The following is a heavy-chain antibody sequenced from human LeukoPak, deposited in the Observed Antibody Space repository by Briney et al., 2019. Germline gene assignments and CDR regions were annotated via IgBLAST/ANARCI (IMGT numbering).Heavy chain of an antibody. Sequence: SETLSLTCTVSGGSISSYYWSWIRQPPGKGLEWIGYIYYSGSTNYSPSLKSRVTISVDTSKNQFSLKLSSVTAADTAVYYCARHGCSSTSCPFQHWGQGTLVTVSS. CDR1: GGSISSYY. CDR2: IYYSGST. CDR3: ARHGCSSTSCPFQH. D-gene: IGHD2-2*01. V-gene: IGHV4-59*08. J-gene: IGHJ1*01.